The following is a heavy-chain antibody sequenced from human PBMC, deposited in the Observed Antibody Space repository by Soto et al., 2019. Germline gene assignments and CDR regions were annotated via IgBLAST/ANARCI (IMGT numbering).Heavy chain of an antibody. CDR3: ARRLGYCRSSNCYRVIGDY. CDR1: GFTFSSYA. CDR2: ISYDRSNE. J-gene: IGHJ4*02. Sequence: QVQLVESGGGVVQPGRSLRLSCAASGFTFSSYAMHWVRQAPGKGLEWVAVISYDRSNEYYADSVKGRFTISRDNSKSTVYLQMNNLRTEDTAIYYCARRLGYCRSSNCYRVIGDYWGQGTLVTVSS. V-gene: IGHV3-30-3*01. D-gene: IGHD2-2*02.